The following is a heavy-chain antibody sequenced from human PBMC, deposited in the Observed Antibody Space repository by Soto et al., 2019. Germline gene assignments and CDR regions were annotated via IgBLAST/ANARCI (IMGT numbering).Heavy chain of an antibody. CDR3: ARVSGSYWPFDY. J-gene: IGHJ4*02. CDR1: GYTFSNYY. D-gene: IGHD1-26*01. CDR2: INPGTGIT. V-gene: IGHV1-46*01. Sequence: ASVKVSCKASGYTFSNYYLHWVRQAPGQGLEWMGIINPGTGITSGARKFQGRITMTRDTSTSTVYMELSSLTSEDTAVYYCARVSGSYWPFDYWGQGTLVTVSS.